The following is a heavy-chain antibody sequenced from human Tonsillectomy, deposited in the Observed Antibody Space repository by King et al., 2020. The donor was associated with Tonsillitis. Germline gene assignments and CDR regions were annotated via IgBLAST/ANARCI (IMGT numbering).Heavy chain of an antibody. Sequence: QLQESGPGLVKPSETLSLTCAVSGYSINSAYYWGWIRQPPGKGLEWIGSVYHSGSTYFNPSLRSRVTISVDTSKNQFSLKVTSVTAADTAVYYCARPQTPSRLLPFDIWGQGTMVTVSS. V-gene: IGHV4-38-2*01. CDR2: VYHSGST. CDR1: GYSINSAYY. CDR3: ARPQTPSRLLPFDI. J-gene: IGHJ3*02.